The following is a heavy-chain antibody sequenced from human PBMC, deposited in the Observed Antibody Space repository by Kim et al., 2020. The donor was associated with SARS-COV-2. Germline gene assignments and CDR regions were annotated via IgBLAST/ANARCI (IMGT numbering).Heavy chain of an antibody. CDR2: GST. Sequence: GSTYYTPTLKSRVTISVDTSKSQFSLKLSSVTAADTAVYYCARTSLYFDYWGQGTLVTVSS. J-gene: IGHJ4*02. V-gene: IGHV4-31*02. CDR3: ARTSLYFDY. D-gene: IGHD6-6*01.